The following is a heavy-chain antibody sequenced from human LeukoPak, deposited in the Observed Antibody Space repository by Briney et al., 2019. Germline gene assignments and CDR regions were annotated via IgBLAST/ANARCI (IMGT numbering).Heavy chain of an antibody. CDR3: ARDRYSYGFYYFDY. D-gene: IGHD5-18*01. CDR1: GFTFSSYW. Sequence: PGGSLRLSXAASGFTFSSYWMSWVRQAPGKGLEWVANIKQDGSEKYYVDSVKGRFTISRDNAKNSLYLQMNSLRAEDTAVYYCARDRYSYGFYYFDYWGQGTLVTVSS. J-gene: IGHJ4*02. CDR2: IKQDGSEK. V-gene: IGHV3-7*01.